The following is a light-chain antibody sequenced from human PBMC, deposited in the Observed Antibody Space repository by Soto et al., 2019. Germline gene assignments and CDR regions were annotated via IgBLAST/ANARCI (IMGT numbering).Light chain of an antibody. J-gene: IGKJ5*01. V-gene: IGKV3-15*01. Sequence: TQSPDTLALSPGERATLSCRAGQSVSSTFLNWYQQKPGQAPRLLISDASTRATGIPARFSGSGSGTEFTLTVSSLQSEDFAVYYCQQYIKWPITFGQGTRLEIK. CDR1: QSVSST. CDR3: QQYIKWPIT. CDR2: DAS.